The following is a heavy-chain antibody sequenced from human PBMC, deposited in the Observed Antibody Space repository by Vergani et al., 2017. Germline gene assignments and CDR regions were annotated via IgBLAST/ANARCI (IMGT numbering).Heavy chain of an antibody. D-gene: IGHD1-26*01. V-gene: IGHV1-18*01. CDR1: GYTFISYG. CDR3: ARDHGPELVGATTSAGY. J-gene: IGHJ4*02. Sequence: QVQLVQSGAEVKKPGASVKVSCKASGYTFISYGFSWVRQAPGQGLEWMGWISVYNGNTKYAQKLQGRVTMTTDTSKNTAHMELRSLRSGDTAVYYCARDHGPELVGATTSAGYWGQGTLVTVSS. CDR2: ISVYNGNT.